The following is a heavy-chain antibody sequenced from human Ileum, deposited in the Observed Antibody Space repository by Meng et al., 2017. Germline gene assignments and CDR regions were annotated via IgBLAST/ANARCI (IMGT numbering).Heavy chain of an antibody. J-gene: IGHJ5*02. CDR1: GGSFSGYY. CDR3: ARGGPWFDP. Sequence: QDQVTQWGTGLLKPSGTLSLTCAVYGGSFSGYYWSWIRQPPGKGLEWIGEINHSGSTNYNPSLKSRVTISVDTSKKQFSLKLSSVTAADTAVYYCARGGPWFDPWGQGTLVTVSS. CDR2: INHSGST. V-gene: IGHV4-34*01.